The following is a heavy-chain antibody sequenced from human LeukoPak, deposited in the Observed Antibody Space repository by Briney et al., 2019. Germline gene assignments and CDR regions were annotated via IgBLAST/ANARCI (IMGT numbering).Heavy chain of an antibody. CDR2: IKQDGSEK. CDR3: TRLDTAMAHDAFDI. D-gene: IGHD5-18*01. CDR1: GFTFSSYW. Sequence: PGGSLRLSCAASGFTFSSYWMSWVRQAPGKGLEWVANIKQDGSEKYYVDSVKGRFTISRDNAKNSLYLQMNSLRAEDTAVYYCTRLDTAMAHDAFDIWGQGTMVTVSS. J-gene: IGHJ3*02. V-gene: IGHV3-7*01.